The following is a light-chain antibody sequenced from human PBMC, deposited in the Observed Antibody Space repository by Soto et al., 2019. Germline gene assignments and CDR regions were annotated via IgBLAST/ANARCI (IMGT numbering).Light chain of an antibody. J-gene: IGKJ1*01. CDR1: QSLSKTY. V-gene: IGKV3-20*01. CDR2: GAS. CDR3: QQYVSPPWT. Sequence: EIVLTQSPGTLSLSPGERATLSCRASQSLSKTYLAWYQKKPGQAPRLLIDGASSRATGTPDRFSGSGSGTDFTLTISRLGPEDFAVYYGQQYVSPPWTFGQGTKVEIK.